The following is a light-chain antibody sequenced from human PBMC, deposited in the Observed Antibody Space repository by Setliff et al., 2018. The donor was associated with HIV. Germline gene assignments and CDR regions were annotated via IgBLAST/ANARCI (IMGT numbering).Light chain of an antibody. Sequence: QSALTQPASVSGSPGQSITISCTGTSSDIGRYNLVSWYQQYPGKAPKLMIYQATKRPSGVSDRFPGSKSGNTASLTISGPQPEDEADYYCCSNTGSNTFVFGSGTKVTVL. CDR2: QAT. CDR3: CSNTGSNTFV. CDR1: SSDIGRYNL. J-gene: IGLJ1*01. V-gene: IGLV2-23*02.